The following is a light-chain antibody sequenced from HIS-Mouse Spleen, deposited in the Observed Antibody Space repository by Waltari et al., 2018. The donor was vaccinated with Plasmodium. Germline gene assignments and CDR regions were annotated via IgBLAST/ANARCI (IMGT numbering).Light chain of an antibody. V-gene: IGKV3-20*01. J-gene: IGKJ2*01. CDR1: QSVSSSY. CDR2: GAS. Sequence: EIVLTQSPGTLSLSPGERATLSCRASQSVSSSYLAWYQQKPGQAPRLLIYGASSRATGIPDRVSGSGAGTEFTLTISRLEPEDVAVYYCQQYGSSPYTCGQGTKLEIK. CDR3: QQYGSSPYT.